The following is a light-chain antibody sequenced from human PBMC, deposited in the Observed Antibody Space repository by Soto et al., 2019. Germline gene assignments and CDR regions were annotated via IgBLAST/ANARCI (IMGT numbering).Light chain of an antibody. J-gene: IGKJ4*01. CDR3: QQRSNWPPVT. Sequence: EVVLTQSPAILSLSPGERATLSCRASQSVKSSLAWYQQKPGQPPRLLIYDASHRATGIPARFSGSGSGTDFTLTISSLEPEDAAVYFCQQRSNWPPVTFGGGTKVQI. V-gene: IGKV3-11*01. CDR2: DAS. CDR1: QSVKSS.